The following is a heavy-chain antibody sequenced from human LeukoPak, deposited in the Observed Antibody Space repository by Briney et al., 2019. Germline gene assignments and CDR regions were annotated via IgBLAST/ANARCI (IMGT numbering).Heavy chain of an antibody. Sequence: ASVKVSCKASGYTFTGYYMHWVRQAPGQGLEWMGWISAYNGNTNYAQKLQGRVTMTTDTSTSTAYMELRSLRSDDTAVYYCARDAVDGSGNWFDPWGQGTLVTVSS. CDR3: ARDAVDGSGNWFDP. J-gene: IGHJ5*02. CDR1: GYTFTGYY. V-gene: IGHV1-18*04. CDR2: ISAYNGNT. D-gene: IGHD3-10*01.